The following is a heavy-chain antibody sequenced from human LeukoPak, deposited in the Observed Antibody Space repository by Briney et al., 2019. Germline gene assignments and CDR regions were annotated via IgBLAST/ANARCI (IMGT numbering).Heavy chain of an antibody. CDR2: ISIDGDTK. V-gene: IGHV3-48*03. D-gene: IGHD3-10*01. J-gene: IGHJ5*02. Sequence: GGSLRLSCEASGFTLNTYEMDWVRQTPGKGLEWISYISIDGDTKYYADSLRARFTVSRDSAKNSMYLQIDSLRDEDTGVYYCARDEARGLGVWFDPWGQGTLVTVSS. CDR1: GFTLNTYE. CDR3: ARDEARGLGVWFDP.